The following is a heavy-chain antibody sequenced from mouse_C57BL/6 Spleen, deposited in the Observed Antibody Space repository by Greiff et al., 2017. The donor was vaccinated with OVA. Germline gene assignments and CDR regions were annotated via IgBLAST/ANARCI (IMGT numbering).Heavy chain of an antibody. J-gene: IGHJ2*01. D-gene: IGHD2-1*01. CDR3: ARSYGNYFDY. CDR2: IYPGSGST. CDR1: GYTFTSYW. Sequence: QVQLQQPGAELVKPGASVQMSCKASGYTFTSYWITWVKQRPGQGLEWIGDIYPGSGSTNYNEKFKSKATLTVDTSSSTAYMQLSSLTSKDSSVYYCARSYGNYFDYWGQGTTLTVSS. V-gene: IGHV1-55*01.